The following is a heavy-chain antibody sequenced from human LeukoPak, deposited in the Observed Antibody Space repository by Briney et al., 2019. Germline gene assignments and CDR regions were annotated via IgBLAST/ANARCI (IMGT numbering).Heavy chain of an antibody. CDR3: ARTPPYFDY. CDR1: GFISSAYW. CDR2: IKQDGGEE. J-gene: IGHJ4*02. Sequence: GSLRLSCAASGFISSAYWMSWVRQAPGKGLEWVANIKQDGGEEYYVDSVKGRFTISRDNAKNSLYLQMNSLRAEDTAVYYCARTPPYFDYWGQGTLVTVSS. V-gene: IGHV3-7*01.